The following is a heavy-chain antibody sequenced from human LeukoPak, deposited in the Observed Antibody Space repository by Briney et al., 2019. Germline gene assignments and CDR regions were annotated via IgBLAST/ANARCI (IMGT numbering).Heavy chain of an antibody. J-gene: IGHJ4*02. CDR3: AKGYCGSTSCHFAY. CDR1: GFTFDDYA. CDR2: ISWNSGSI. V-gene: IGHV3-9*03. Sequence: GGSLRLSCEASGFTFDDYAMHWVRQAPGKGLEWVSGISWNSGSIGYADSVKGRFTISRDNAKNSLYLQMNSLRAEDMALYYCAKGYCGSTSCHFAYWGQGTLVTVSS. D-gene: IGHD2-2*01.